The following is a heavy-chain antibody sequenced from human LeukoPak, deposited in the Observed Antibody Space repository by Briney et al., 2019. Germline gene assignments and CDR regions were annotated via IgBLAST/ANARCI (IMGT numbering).Heavy chain of an antibody. CDR2: IYSGGST. V-gene: IGHV3-66*01. J-gene: IGHJ1*01. CDR1: EFSVGSNY. CDR3: ASGTGWIIEH. Sequence: PGGSLRLSCAASEFSVGSNYMTWVRQAPGKGLEWVSLIYSGGSTYYADSVKGRFTISRDNSKNSLYLQMNSLRAEDTAVYYCASGTGWIIEHWGQGTLVTVSS. D-gene: IGHD6-19*01.